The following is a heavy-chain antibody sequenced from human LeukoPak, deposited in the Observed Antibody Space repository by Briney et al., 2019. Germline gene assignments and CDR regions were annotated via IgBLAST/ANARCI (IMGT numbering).Heavy chain of an antibody. Sequence: GGSLRLSCAASGFXFSSYEMNWVRQAPGKGLEWVSYISSSGSTIYYADSVKGRFTISRDNAKNSLYLQMNSLRAEDTAVYYCARDQGQWYFDCWGQGTLVTVSS. V-gene: IGHV3-48*03. CDR2: ISSSGSTI. CDR1: GFXFSSYE. D-gene: IGHD6-19*01. J-gene: IGHJ4*02. CDR3: ARDQGQWYFDC.